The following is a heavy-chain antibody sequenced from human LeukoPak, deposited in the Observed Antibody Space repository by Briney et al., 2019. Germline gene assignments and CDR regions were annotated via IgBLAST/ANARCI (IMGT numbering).Heavy chain of an antibody. D-gene: IGHD3-16*02. CDR2: INHSGST. Sequence: SETLSLTCGVYGGSFSGYYWSWIRQPPGKGLEWIGEINHSGSTNYNPSLKSRVTISVDTSKNQFSLKLSSVTAADTAVYYCARGDYDYVWGSYRSYYYFDYWGQGTLVTVSS. CDR1: GGSFSGYY. J-gene: IGHJ4*02. V-gene: IGHV4-34*01. CDR3: ARGDYDYVWGSYRSYYYFDY.